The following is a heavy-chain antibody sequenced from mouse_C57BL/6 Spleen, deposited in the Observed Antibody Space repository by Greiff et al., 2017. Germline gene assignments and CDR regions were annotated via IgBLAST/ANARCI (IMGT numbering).Heavy chain of an antibody. J-gene: IGHJ3*01. CDR3: ARDLDSNSGAY. V-gene: IGHV5-4*01. CDR2: ISDGGSYT. CDR1: GFTFSSYA. D-gene: IGHD4-1*02. Sequence: EVKVVESGGGLVKPGGSLKLSCAASGFTFSSYAMSWVRQTPEKRLEWVATISDGGSYTYYPDNVKGRFTISRDNAKNNLYLQMSHLKSEDTAMYYCARDLDSNSGAYWGQGTLVTVSA.